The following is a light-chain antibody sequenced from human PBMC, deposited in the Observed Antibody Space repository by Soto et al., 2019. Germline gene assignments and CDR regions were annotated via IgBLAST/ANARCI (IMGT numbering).Light chain of an antibody. V-gene: IGKV1-33*01. CDR1: QDISNY. J-gene: IGKJ4*01. CDR2: DAS. Sequence: DIQMTQSPSSLSASVGDRVTITCRASQDISNYLNWYQQKPGKAPKLLIYDASNLETGVPSRFSGSGSGTDFTFTISSLQPEDIATYYCQQYDNLWTFGGGTKVEIK. CDR3: QQYDNLWT.